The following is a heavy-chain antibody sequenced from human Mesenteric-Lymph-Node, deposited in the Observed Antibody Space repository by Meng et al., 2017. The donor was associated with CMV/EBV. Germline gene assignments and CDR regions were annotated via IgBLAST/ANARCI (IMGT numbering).Heavy chain of an antibody. CDR1: GFTFSSYA. J-gene: IGHJ4*02. V-gene: IGHV3-7*01. Sequence: GGSLRLSCAASGFTFSSYAMNWVRQAPGKGLEWVANIKQDGSEKYYVDSVKGRFTISRDNARDSLYLQMNSLRAEDTAVYYCARGRWDIVVLPAGYYFDYWGQGTLVTVSS. CDR2: IKQDGSEK. D-gene: IGHD2-2*01. CDR3: ARGRWDIVVLPAGYYFDY.